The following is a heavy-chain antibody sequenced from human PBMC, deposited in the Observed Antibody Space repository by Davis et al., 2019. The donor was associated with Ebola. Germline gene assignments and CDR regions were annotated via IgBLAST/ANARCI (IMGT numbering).Heavy chain of an antibody. V-gene: IGHV4-31*03. D-gene: IGHD3-22*01. CDR3: ARDLRYDSSGYDYYFYMDV. Sequence: PSETLSLTCTVSGGSISRGGSYWTWLRKHTGKGLEWIGYIYYSGSTYYKPSLKSRVTISLDTSKNQFSLNLYSVTAADTAVYYCARDLRYDSSGYDYYFYMDVWGKGTTVTVSS. CDR1: GGSISRGGSY. J-gene: IGHJ6*03. CDR2: IYYSGST.